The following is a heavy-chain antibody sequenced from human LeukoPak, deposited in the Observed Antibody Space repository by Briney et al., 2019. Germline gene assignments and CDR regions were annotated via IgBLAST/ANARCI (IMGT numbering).Heavy chain of an antibody. V-gene: IGHV1-2*02. CDR3: ARAEDTSGHFDY. CDR1: GYTFTGYY. J-gene: IGHJ4*02. D-gene: IGHD5-18*01. CDR2: INPNSGGT. Sequence: ASVKVSCKASGYTFTGYYMHWVRQAPGQGLEWMGWINPNSGGTNYAQKFQGRVTMTRDTSISTAYMELSRLRSDDTAVYYCARAEDTSGHFDYWGQGTLVTVSS.